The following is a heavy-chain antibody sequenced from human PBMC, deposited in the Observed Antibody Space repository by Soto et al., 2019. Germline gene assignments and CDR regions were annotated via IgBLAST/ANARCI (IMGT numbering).Heavy chain of an antibody. CDR2: IGGYKGNT. J-gene: IGHJ4*02. D-gene: IGHD5-18*01. CDR3: APHTLDTGMPSGY. V-gene: IGHV1-18*01. Sequence: QVQLVQSGAEVREPGASVKVSCKASGYTFTNYGVSWVRQAPGQGLEWMGWIGGYKGNTNYAQKLQCRVTLTTDTSTSTAYMELRSLRSDATAVYYCAPHTLDTGMPSGYWGQGTLVTVSS. CDR1: GYTFTNYG.